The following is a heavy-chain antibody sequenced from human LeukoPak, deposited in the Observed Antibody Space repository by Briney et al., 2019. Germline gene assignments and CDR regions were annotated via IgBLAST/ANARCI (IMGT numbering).Heavy chain of an antibody. CDR2: INHSGST. V-gene: IGHV4-34*01. D-gene: IGHD5-18*01. Sequence: SETLSLTCAVYGGSFSGYHWSWIRQPPGKGLEWIGEINHSGSTNYNPSLKSRVTISVDTSKNQFSLKLSSVTAADTAVYYCASSVTLGYSYGPEYFQHWGQGTLVTVSS. CDR1: GGSFSGYH. CDR3: ASSVTLGYSYGPEYFQH. J-gene: IGHJ1*01.